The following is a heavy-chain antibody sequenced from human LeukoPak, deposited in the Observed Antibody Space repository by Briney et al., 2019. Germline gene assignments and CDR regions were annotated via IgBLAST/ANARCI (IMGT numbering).Heavy chain of an antibody. Sequence: SETLSLTCIVSGGSISSYYWSWIRQPPGKGLEWIGNIYYSGSTNYNSSLKSRVTLSVDTSKNQFSLRLNSVTAADTAVYYCASPGMGYWGQGTLVTVSS. CDR3: ASPGMGY. CDR1: GGSISSYY. J-gene: IGHJ4*02. CDR2: IYYSGST. D-gene: IGHD3-16*01. V-gene: IGHV4-59*01.